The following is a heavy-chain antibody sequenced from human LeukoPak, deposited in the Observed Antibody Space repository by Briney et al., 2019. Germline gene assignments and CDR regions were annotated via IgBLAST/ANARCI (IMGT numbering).Heavy chain of an antibody. V-gene: IGHV3-48*01. CDR3: ARRAGGYSHPYDY. CDR1: GFTFSSYS. J-gene: IGHJ4*02. CDR2: ISTSRSTI. D-gene: IGHD4-23*01. Sequence: GGSLRLSCAASGFTFSSYSMNWVRQAPGKGLEWVSYISTSRSTIYYADSVKGRFTISRDNAKNSLSLQMNSLRAEDTAVYYCARRAGGYSHPYDYWGQGILVTVSS.